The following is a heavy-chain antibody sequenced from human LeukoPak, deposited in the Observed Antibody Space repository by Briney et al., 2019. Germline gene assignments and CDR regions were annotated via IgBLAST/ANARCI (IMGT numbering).Heavy chain of an antibody. CDR1: GYTHSELF. CDR3: AAGEVGQLFDY. V-gene: IGHV1-24*01. D-gene: IGHD5-24*01. CDR2: FDLEDGET. Sequence: ASVKVSFKVTGYTHSELFMHWVRQAPGKGREWMGGFDLEDGETIYVQKFQGRVTMTEDTSTDTAYMELSSLRSDDTAVYFCAAGEVGQLFDYWGQGTLVTVSS. J-gene: IGHJ4*02.